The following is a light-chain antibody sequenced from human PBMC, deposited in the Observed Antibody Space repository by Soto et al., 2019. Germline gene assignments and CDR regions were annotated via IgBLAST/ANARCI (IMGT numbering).Light chain of an antibody. Sequence: QSVLTQPPSASGSPGQTVTISCTGTSSDVGGYDYVSWYQQHPGEAPKLIIYEVTKRPSGVPDRFSGSKSGNTASLTVSGLQAEDKADYHCASYAGGKNFYVFGTGTQLTVL. CDR1: SSDVGGYDY. CDR2: EVT. J-gene: IGLJ1*01. V-gene: IGLV2-8*01. CDR3: ASYAGGKNFYV.